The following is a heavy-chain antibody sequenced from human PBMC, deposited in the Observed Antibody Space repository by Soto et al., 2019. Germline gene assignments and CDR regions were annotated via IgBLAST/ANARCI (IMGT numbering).Heavy chain of an antibody. Sequence: GGSLRLSCAASGFTFSSYGMHWVRQAPGKGLEWVAIISYDGSNKYCADSVKGRFTISRDISKNTLYLQMNSLRAEDTAVYYCAKDKWKHNSSGSIGYFDYWGQGTLVTVSS. J-gene: IGHJ4*02. CDR3: AKDKWKHNSSGSIGYFDY. CDR1: GFTFSSYG. D-gene: IGHD3-22*01. CDR2: ISYDGSNK. V-gene: IGHV3-30*18.